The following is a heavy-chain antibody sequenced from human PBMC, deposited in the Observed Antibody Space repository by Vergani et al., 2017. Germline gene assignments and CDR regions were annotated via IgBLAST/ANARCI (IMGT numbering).Heavy chain of an antibody. D-gene: IGHD1-14*01. CDR1: GFTSSYSG. V-gene: IGHV3-33*08. J-gene: IGHJ5*02. CDR2: TWYDGNNK. CDR3: ARDLRLLYNRFDP. Sequence: QVHLVESGGGVVQPGRSLRLSCVVSGFTSSYSGMHWVRQAPGKGLEWVAVTWYDGNNKQYADSVKGRFTISRDNSKSTMYLQMNSLRDEDTGVYYCARDLRLLYNRFDPWGQGTLVTVSS.